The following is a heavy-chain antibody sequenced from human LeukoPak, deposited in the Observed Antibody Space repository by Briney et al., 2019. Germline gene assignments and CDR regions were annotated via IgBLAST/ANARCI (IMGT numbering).Heavy chain of an antibody. V-gene: IGHV3-30*18. D-gene: IGHD4-17*01. CDR1: GFTFSSYS. Sequence: GGSLRLSCAASGFTFSSYSMNWVRQAPGKGLEWVAVISYDGSNKYYADSVKGRFTISRDNSKNTLYLQMNSLRAEDTAVYYCAKGPYSTVTTYWFDPWGQGTLVTVSS. CDR2: ISYDGSNK. J-gene: IGHJ5*02. CDR3: AKGPYSTVTTYWFDP.